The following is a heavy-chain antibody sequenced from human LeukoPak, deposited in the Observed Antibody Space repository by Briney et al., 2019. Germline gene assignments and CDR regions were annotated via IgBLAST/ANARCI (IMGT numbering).Heavy chain of an antibody. J-gene: IGHJ5*02. D-gene: IGHD3-10*01. V-gene: IGHV3-23*01. CDR2: ITGSGYDA. CDR1: GFTFSNYA. Sequence: GGSLRLSCAASGFTFSNYAMTWVRQAPGKGLEWVSTITGSGYDAYYADSVKGRFSISRDNSKNMLYLQMDSLRSEDTAVYYCARGHRAVIFQYGSGARHWFDPWGQGTLVTVSS. CDR3: ARGHRAVIFQYGSGARHWFDP.